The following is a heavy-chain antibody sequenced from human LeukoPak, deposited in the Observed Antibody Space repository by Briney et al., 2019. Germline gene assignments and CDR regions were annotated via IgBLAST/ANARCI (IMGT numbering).Heavy chain of an antibody. Sequence: SETLSLTCTVSGGSISSYYWSWIRQPAGKGLEWIGRIYTSGSTNYNPSLKSRVTMSVDTSKNQFSLKLSSVTAADTAMYYCARRAVAGTNYYYYMDVWGKGTTVTVSS. CDR2: IYTSGST. D-gene: IGHD6-19*01. CDR3: ARRAVAGTNYYYYMDV. CDR1: GGSISSYY. V-gene: IGHV4-4*07. J-gene: IGHJ6*03.